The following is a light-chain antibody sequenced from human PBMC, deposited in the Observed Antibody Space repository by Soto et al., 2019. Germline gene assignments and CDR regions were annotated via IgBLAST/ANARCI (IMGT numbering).Light chain of an antibody. Sequence: DIQMTQAPSTLSAFAGDRVTVTCRASQSISGEWAWYQQRPGKAPNLLISDASNLNGSVPSRFTGSGSGTEFTLTIRSLPPDDFATYYCQHYNAYPVTLGGGTTVDTK. J-gene: IGKJ4*01. CDR3: QHYNAYPVT. V-gene: IGKV1-5*01. CDR1: QSISGE. CDR2: DAS.